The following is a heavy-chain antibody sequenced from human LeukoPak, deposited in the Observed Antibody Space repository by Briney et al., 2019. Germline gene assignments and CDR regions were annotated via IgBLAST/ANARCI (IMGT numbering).Heavy chain of an antibody. CDR2: ISGSGGST. D-gene: IGHD3-3*01. Sequence: PGGSLRLSCAVSGFTFSSYWMHWVRQAPGKGLEWVSAISGSGGSTYYADSVKGRFTISRDNSKNTLYLQMNSLRAEDTAVYYCAKTLWSGYYVSSLYCYYGMDVWGQGTTVTVSS. CDR3: AKTLWSGYYVSSLYCYYGMDV. CDR1: GFTFSSYW. J-gene: IGHJ6*02. V-gene: IGHV3-23*01.